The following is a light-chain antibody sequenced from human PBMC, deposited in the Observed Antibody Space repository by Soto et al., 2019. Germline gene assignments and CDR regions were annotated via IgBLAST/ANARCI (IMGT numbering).Light chain of an antibody. V-gene: IGKV3-15*01. CDR3: QQYKNWPPIT. J-gene: IGKJ1*01. Sequence: EIVMTQSPGILSVSPGERATLSCRASQSVSSRLAWYQQKPGQAPRLLIYGASTRATGIPARFSGSGSGTEFTLTISSLQSEDFAVYYCQQYKNWPPITFGQGTKVDIK. CDR1: QSVSSR. CDR2: GAS.